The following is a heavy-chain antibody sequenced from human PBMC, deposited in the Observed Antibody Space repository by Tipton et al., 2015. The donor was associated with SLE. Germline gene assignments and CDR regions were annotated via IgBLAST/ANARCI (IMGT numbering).Heavy chain of an antibody. CDR3: ARDILTGYPYGMDV. CDR1: GFTVSSNY. D-gene: IGHD3-9*01. Sequence: SLRLSCAASGFTVSSNYMSWVRQAPGKGLEWVSVIYSGGSTYYADSVTGRFTISRDNSKNTLYLQMNSLRAEDTAVYYCARDILTGYPYGMDVWGQGTTVTVSS. V-gene: IGHV3-53*05. J-gene: IGHJ6*02. CDR2: IYSGGST.